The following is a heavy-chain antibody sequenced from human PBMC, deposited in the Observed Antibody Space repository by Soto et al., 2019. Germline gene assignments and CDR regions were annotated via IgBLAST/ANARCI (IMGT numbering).Heavy chain of an antibody. J-gene: IGHJ6*02. D-gene: IGHD3-10*01. CDR3: ARDKPGSGSYYDYYHAMDV. CDR1: GYTFTSYG. V-gene: IGHV1-18*04. Sequence: ASVKVSCKASGYTFTSYGISWVRQAPGQGLEWMGWISAYNGNTNYAQKLQGRVTMTTDTSTSTAYMELRSLRSDDTAVHYCARDKPGSGSYYDYYHAMDVWGQGTTVTVSS. CDR2: ISAYNGNT.